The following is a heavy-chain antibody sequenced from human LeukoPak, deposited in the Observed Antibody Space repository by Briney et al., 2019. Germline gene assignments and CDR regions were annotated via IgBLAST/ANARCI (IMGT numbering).Heavy chain of an antibody. CDR2: INHSGGN. Sequence: SETLSLTCAVYGGSFSDYYWSWIRQPPGKGLEWIGEINHSGGNNYNPSLKSRVAISVDTSKNQFSLKLSSVTAADTAVYYCAEDSPTIYCSGGSCYPRWGQGTLVTVSS. CDR3: AEDSPTIYCSGGSCYPR. J-gene: IGHJ4*02. V-gene: IGHV4-34*01. CDR1: GGSFSDYY. D-gene: IGHD2-15*01.